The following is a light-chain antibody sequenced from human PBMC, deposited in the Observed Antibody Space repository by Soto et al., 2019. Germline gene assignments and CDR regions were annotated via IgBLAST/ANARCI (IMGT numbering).Light chain of an antibody. V-gene: IGKV1-33*01. J-gene: IGKJ5*01. CDR3: QHCDSLPLT. Sequence: DIHIARSASSLASSVGERFTITCEASQDIKKNVNWYQQKPGKVPKVLIYDASTLETGVPSRFSGSGSETEFTLTISSLQSEDIATYYCQHCDSLPLTFGQGTRLEIK. CDR1: QDIKKN. CDR2: DAS.